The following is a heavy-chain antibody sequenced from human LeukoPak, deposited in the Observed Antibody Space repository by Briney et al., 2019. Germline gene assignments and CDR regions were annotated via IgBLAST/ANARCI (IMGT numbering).Heavy chain of an antibody. CDR1: GFTFSSYA. V-gene: IGHV3-23*01. J-gene: IGHJ4*02. D-gene: IGHD3-10*01. CDR2: TSGSGGST. Sequence: GGSLRLSCAASGFTFSSYAMSWVRQAPGKGLEWVSATSGSGGSTYYADSVKGRFTISRDNSKNTLYLQMNSLRAEDTAVYYCARPRDYYGSGSLRDYFDYWGQGTLVTVSS. CDR3: ARPRDYYGSGSLRDYFDY.